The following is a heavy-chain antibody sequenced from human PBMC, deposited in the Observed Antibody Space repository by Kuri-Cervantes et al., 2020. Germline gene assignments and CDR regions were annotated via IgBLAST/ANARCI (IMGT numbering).Heavy chain of an antibody. CDR3: AKDRGVVVAASFDY. Sequence: GESLKISCAASGFTFNSYSMNWVRQAPGKGLEWVSSISTTGSHTYYADAMKGRFTISRDNAKNSLYLQMNSLRAEDTAVYYCAKDRGVVVAASFDYWGQGALVTVSS. J-gene: IGHJ4*02. V-gene: IGHV3-21*01. D-gene: IGHD2-15*01. CDR1: GFTFNSYS. CDR2: ISTTGSHT.